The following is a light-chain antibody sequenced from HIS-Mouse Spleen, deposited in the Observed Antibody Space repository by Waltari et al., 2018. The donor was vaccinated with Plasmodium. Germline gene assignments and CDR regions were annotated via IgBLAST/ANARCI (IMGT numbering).Light chain of an antibody. CDR3: CSYAGSYTYV. CDR2: DVS. CDR1: SSYIGCYNY. J-gene: IGLJ1*01. Sequence: QSTLPQPRSVAGPRGKSAPISCTGTSSYIGCYNYVSCYQQHPGNAPKLMIYDVSKRPSGVPDRCSGSKSGNTASLTISGLQAEDEADYYCCSYAGSYTYVFGTGTKVTVL. V-gene: IGLV2-11*01.